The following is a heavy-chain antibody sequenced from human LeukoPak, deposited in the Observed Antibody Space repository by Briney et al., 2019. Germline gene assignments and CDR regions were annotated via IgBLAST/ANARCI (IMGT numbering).Heavy chain of an antibody. CDR2: IIPIFGTA. Sequence: GASVKVSCKASGGTFSSYAISWVRQAPGQGLEWMGGIIPIFGTANYAQKFQGKVTITADESTSTAYMELSSLRSEDTAVYYCVLRDSSGYYSPLLDYRGQGTLVTVSS. CDR1: GGTFSSYA. D-gene: IGHD3-22*01. V-gene: IGHV1-69*13. CDR3: VLRDSSGYYSPLLDY. J-gene: IGHJ4*02.